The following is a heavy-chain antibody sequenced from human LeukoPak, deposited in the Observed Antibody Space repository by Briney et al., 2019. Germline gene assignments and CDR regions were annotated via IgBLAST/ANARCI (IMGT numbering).Heavy chain of an antibody. J-gene: IGHJ4*02. CDR1: GGSISSGGYY. CDR3: ARGRYCSSTSCYGLNDY. CDR2: IYYSGST. V-gene: IGHV4-31*03. D-gene: IGHD2-2*01. Sequence: SQTLSLTCTVSGGSISSGGYYWSWIRQHPGTGLEWIGYIYYSGSTYYNPSLKSRVTISVDTSKNQFSLKLSSVTAADTAVYYCARGRYCSSTSCYGLNDYWGQGTLVTVSS.